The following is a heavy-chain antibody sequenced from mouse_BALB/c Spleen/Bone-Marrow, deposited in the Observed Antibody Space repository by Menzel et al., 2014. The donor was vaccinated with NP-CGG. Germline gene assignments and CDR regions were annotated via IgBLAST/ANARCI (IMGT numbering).Heavy chain of an antibody. D-gene: IGHD2-14*01. CDR1: GFTFSSYG. CDR3: ARPYRYYFDY. Sequence: EVQVVESGGGLVQPGGSLKLSCAASGFTFSSYGISWVRQTPDKRLELVATINSNGGSTYYPDSVKGRFTISRDNAKNTLYLQMSSLKSEDTAMYYCARPYRYYFDYWGQGTTLTVSS. J-gene: IGHJ2*01. V-gene: IGHV5-6-3*01. CDR2: INSNGGST.